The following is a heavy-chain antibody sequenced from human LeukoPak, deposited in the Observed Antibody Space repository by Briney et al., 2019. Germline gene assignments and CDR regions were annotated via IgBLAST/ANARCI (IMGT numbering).Heavy chain of an antibody. D-gene: IGHD2-15*01. Sequence: ASVTVSFTASGYTFTIYGISWVRQAPGQGLEWMGWISAYNGNTNYAQKLQGRVTMTTDTSTSTAYMELRSLRSDDTAVYYCAREACSGGSCYPDFDYWGQGTLVTVSS. CDR3: AREACSGGSCYPDFDY. CDR1: GYTFTIYG. V-gene: IGHV1-18*01. J-gene: IGHJ4*02. CDR2: ISAYNGNT.